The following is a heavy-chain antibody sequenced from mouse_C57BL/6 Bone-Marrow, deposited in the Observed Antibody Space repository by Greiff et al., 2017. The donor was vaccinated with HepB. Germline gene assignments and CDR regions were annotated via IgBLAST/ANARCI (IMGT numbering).Heavy chain of an antibody. D-gene: IGHD2-1*01. V-gene: IGHV1-9*01. J-gene: IGHJ4*01. CDR2: ILPGSGST. Sequence: VKLQESGAELMKPGASVKLSCKATGYTFTGYWIEWVKQRPGHGLEWIGEILPGSGSTNYNEKFKGKATFTADTSSNTAYMQLSSLTTEDSAIYYCAREGIIYYGNGYAMDYWGQGTSVTVSS. CDR3: AREGIIYYGNGYAMDY. CDR1: GYTFTGYW.